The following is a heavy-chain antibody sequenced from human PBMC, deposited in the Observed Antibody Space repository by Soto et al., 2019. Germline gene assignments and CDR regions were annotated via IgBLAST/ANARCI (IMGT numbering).Heavy chain of an antibody. CDR1: GGSISSYY. J-gene: IGHJ3*02. CDR3: ARAGHYFTFDI. V-gene: IGHV4-59*01. Sequence: ALTCTVSGGSISSYYWSWIRQPPGKGLEWIGYIYYSGSTNYNPSLKSRVTISVDTSKNQFSLKLSSVTAADTAVYYCARAGHYFTFDIWGQGTMVTVSS. D-gene: IGHD3-10*01. CDR2: IYYSGST.